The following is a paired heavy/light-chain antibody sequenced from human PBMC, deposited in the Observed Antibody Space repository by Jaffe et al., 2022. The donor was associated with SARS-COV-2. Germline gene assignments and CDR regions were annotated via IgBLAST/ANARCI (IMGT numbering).Heavy chain of an antibody. Sequence: QVQLVQSGAEVKKPGASVKVSCKASGYTFTSYGISWVRQAPGQGLEWMGWISAYNGNTNYAQKLQGRVTMTTDTSTSTAYMELRSLRSDDTAVYYCARDLGCSSTSCYVSPLTQYYYYGMDVWGQGTTVTVSS. CDR3: ARDLGCSSTSCYVSPLTQYYYYGMDV. V-gene: IGHV1-18*01. J-gene: IGHJ6*02. CDR2: ISAYNGNT. D-gene: IGHD2-2*01. CDR1: GYTFTSYG.
Light chain of an antibody. CDR1: QSVSSN. J-gene: IGKJ2*01. CDR2: GAS. V-gene: IGKV3-15*01. Sequence: EIVMTQSPATLSVSPGERATLSCRASQSVSSNLAWYQQKPGQAPRLLIYGASTRATGIPARFSGSGSGTEFTLTISSLQSEDFAVYYCQQYNNWPLYTFGQGTKLEIK. CDR3: QQYNNWPLYT.